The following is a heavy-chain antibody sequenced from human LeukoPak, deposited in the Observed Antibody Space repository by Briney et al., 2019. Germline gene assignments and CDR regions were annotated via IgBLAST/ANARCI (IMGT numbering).Heavy chain of an antibody. CDR3: AKGPVGAHLSDY. D-gene: IGHD1-26*01. V-gene: IGHV3-33*06. CDR1: RFTFNTHG. J-gene: IGHJ4*02. CDR2: IWYDGSNK. Sequence: PGGSLRLSCAASRFTFNTHGMNWVRQAPGKGLEWVAVIWYDGSNKYYADSVKGRFTISRDNSKNTLYLQMNSLRAEDTAVYYCAKGPVGAHLSDYWGQGTLVTVSS.